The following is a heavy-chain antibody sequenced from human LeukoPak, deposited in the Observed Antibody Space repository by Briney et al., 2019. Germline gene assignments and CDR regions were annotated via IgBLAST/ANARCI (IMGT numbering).Heavy chain of an antibody. Sequence: GGSLRLSCAASGFTLNSYGMNWVRQAPGKGLEWVSYISSSSTIYYADSVKGRFTISRDNAKNSLYLQMNSLRAEDTAVYYCARDPLDSSGYYATFGYWGQGTLVTVSS. CDR1: GFTLNSYG. D-gene: IGHD3-22*01. CDR2: ISSSSTI. CDR3: ARDPLDSSGYYATFGY. V-gene: IGHV3-48*01. J-gene: IGHJ4*02.